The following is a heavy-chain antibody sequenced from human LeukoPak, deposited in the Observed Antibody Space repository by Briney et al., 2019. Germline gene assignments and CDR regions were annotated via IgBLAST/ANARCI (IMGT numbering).Heavy chain of an antibody. CDR2: INWNGIST. CDR1: GFTCDDYG. CDR3: ARDSSSSSWYGSWDY. D-gene: IGHD6-13*01. Sequence: GGSLRCSCAASGFTCDDYGMSWVRQAPGKGLEWVSGINWNGISTGYADSVKGRFTISRDNAKKSLYLQMNSLRPEDTALYYCARDSSSSSWYGSWDYWGQGTPVTVSS. V-gene: IGHV3-20*04. J-gene: IGHJ4*02.